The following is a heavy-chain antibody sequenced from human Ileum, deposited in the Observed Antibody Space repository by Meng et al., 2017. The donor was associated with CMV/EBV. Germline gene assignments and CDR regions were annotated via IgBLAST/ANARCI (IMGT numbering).Heavy chain of an antibody. CDR2: INHSGST. Sequence: SETLSLTCAVYGGSFSGYYWSWIRQPPGKGLEWIGEINHSGSTNYNPSLKSRVTISVDTSKNQFSLKLSSVTAADTAVYYCAKDRGSCSSTSCYYFDYWGQGTLVTVSS. CDR1: GGSFSGYY. D-gene: IGHD2-2*01. V-gene: IGHV4-34*01. CDR3: AKDRGSCSSTSCYYFDY. J-gene: IGHJ4*02.